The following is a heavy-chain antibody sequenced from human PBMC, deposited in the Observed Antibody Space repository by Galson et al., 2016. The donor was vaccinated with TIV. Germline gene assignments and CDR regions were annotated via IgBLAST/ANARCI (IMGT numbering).Heavy chain of an antibody. CDR1: GFTFSSYA. J-gene: IGHJ3*01. CDR2: IVGTGGTT. V-gene: IGHV3-23*01. Sequence: SLRLSCAASGFTFSSYAMHWVRQAPGKGLEWVSGIVGTGGTTYYADSVNGRFSISRDNSKNTLYLQMNSLRGEDTALYYCTRRKNYGGDAFDLWCQGTLVTVSS. D-gene: IGHD4-23*01. CDR3: TRRKNYGGDAFDL.